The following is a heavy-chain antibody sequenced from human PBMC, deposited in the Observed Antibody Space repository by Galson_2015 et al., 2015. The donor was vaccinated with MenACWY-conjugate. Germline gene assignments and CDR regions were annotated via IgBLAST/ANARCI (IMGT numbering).Heavy chain of an antibody. CDR3: ATAGSYRFDY. Sequence: SMRLSCAPSGFTFSTYWMHWVRQAPGQGLEWVSRIDPDGSTTDYAESMKGRFTISRDTAKNTLFLQIHILRVEDTAVYYCATAGSYRFDYWGQGALVTVSS. D-gene: IGHD1-26*01. V-gene: IGHV3-74*01. CDR1: GFTFSTYW. CDR2: IDPDGSTT. J-gene: IGHJ4*02.